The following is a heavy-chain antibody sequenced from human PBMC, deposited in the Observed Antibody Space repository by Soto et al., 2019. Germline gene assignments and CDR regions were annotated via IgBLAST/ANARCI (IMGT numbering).Heavy chain of an antibody. CDR3: ARDTSYSTDY. D-gene: IGHD2-2*01. V-gene: IGHV3-74*01. CDR2: INSDGSTT. CDR1: GFTFSSRW. Sequence: GGSLRLSCATSGFTFSSRWMHWVRQAPGKGLVWVSYINSDGSTTTYADSVKGRFTIPRDNAKNTVYLQMNSLRVDDTAVYYCARDTSYSTDYWGQGTLVTVSS. J-gene: IGHJ4*02.